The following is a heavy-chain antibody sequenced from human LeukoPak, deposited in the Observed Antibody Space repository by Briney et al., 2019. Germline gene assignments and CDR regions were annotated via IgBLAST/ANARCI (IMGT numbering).Heavy chain of an antibody. V-gene: IGHV4-61*02. J-gene: IGHJ5*02. CDR3: ARDAQFDSSGYYYVGNWFDP. CDR2: IYTSGST. D-gene: IGHD3-22*01. Sequence: PSETLSLTCTVSGGSISSGSYYWSWIRQPAGKGLEWIGRIYTSGSTNYNPSLKSRVTISVDTSKNQFSLKLSSVTAADTAVYYCARDAQFDSSGYYYVGNWFDPWVQGTLVTVSS. CDR1: GGSISSGSYY.